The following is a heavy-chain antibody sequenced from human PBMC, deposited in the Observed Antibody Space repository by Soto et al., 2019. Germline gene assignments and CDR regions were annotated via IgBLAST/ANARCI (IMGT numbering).Heavy chain of an antibody. V-gene: IGHV4-39*01. CDR3: AKGGSGSYSNAFDI. D-gene: IGHD3-10*01. CDR2: IYYSGST. Sequence: SETLSLTCTVSGGSISSSSYYWGWIRQPPGKGLEWIGSIYYSGSTYYNPSLKSRVTISVDTSKNQFSLKLSSVTAADTAVYYWAKGGSGSYSNAFDIGGKGTMVTV. J-gene: IGHJ3*02. CDR1: GGSISSSSYY.